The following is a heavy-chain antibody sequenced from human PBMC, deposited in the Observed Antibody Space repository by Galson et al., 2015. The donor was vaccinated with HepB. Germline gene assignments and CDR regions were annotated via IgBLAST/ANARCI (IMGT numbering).Heavy chain of an antibody. CDR1: GGSISSGDYY. CDR3: ASSDLKANFQY. J-gene: IGHJ1*01. V-gene: IGHV3-23*01. D-gene: IGHD2-21*02. Sequence: LSLTCTVSGGSISSGDYYWSWIRQAPGKGLEWVSTISTSGTTTHYADSVKGRFTLSRDNSKNTLYLQISTLRAEDTAVYFCASSDLKANFQYWGQGTLVTVSS. CDR2: ISTSGTTT.